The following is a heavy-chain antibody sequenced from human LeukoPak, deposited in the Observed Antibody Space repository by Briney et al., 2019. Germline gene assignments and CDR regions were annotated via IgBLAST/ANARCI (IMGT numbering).Heavy chain of an antibody. Sequence: PSETLSLTCTVSGGSITGYHWGWIRQPPGKGLEWIGYIYSSETTNYKPSLKSRVTISADTSKNQISLKLTSVTAADTAIYYCARRNDFHIWGQGTMVTVSS. J-gene: IGHJ3*02. CDR1: GGSITGYH. CDR3: ARRNDFHI. CDR2: IYSSETT. V-gene: IGHV4-4*08.